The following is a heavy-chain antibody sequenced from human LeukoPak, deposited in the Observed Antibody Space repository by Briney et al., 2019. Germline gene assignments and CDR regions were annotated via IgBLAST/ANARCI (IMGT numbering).Heavy chain of an antibody. CDR2: ISYDGSNK. CDR1: GFTFSSYA. Sequence: GGSLRLSCAASGFTFSSYAMHWVRQAPGKGLEWVAVISYDGSNKYYADSVKGRFTISRDNSKNTLYLQMNSLRAEDTAVYYCAKDRDSSGWEDNYFDYWGQGTLVTVSS. D-gene: IGHD6-19*01. V-gene: IGHV3-30*04. CDR3: AKDRDSSGWEDNYFDY. J-gene: IGHJ4*02.